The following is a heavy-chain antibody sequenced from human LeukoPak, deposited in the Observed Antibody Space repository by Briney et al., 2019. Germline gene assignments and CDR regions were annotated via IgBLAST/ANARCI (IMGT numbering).Heavy chain of an antibody. CDR3: AREYYYDSSGYSHDAFDI. CDR1: GGSISSSLYY. D-gene: IGHD3-22*01. V-gene: IGHV4-39*07. CDR2: FYYSGNK. Sequence: SETLSLSCNVSGGSISSSLYYWGWIRQPPGKGLEWIGSFYYSGNKYYNPSLKSRVTLSFDTSKNHFSLKLSSVTAADTAVYYCAREYYYDSSGYSHDAFDIWGQGTMVTVSS. J-gene: IGHJ3*02.